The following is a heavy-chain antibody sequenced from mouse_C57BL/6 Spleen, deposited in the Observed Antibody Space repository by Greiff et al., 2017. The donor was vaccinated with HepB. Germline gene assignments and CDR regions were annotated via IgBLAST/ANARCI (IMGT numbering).Heavy chain of an antibody. CDR1: GFNIKDDY. CDR3: TTLGYDGYPFAY. J-gene: IGHJ3*01. CDR2: IDPENGDT. D-gene: IGHD2-3*01. Sequence: EVQLQQSGAELVRPGASVKLSCTASGFNIKDDYMHWVKQRPEQGLEWIGWIDPENGDTEYASKFQGKATITADTSSNTAYLQLSSLTSEDTAVYYCTTLGYDGYPFAYWGQGTLVTVSA. V-gene: IGHV14-4*01.